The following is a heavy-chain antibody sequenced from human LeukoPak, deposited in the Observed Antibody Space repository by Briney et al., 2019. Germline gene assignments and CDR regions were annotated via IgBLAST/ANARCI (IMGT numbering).Heavy chain of an antibody. J-gene: IGHJ6*02. D-gene: IGHD6-13*01. CDR1: GGSISSYY. Sequence: SETLSLTCTVSGGSISSYYWSWIRQPAGKGLEWIGRIYTSGSTNYNPSLKSRVTMSVDTSKNQFSLKVSSVTAADTAVYYCARGYQQLVGPYYYYGMDVWGQGATVTVSS. CDR2: IYTSGST. CDR3: ARGYQQLVGPYYYYGMDV. V-gene: IGHV4-4*07.